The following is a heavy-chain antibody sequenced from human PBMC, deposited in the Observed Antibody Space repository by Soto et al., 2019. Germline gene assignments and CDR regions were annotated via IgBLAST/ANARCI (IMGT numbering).Heavy chain of an antibody. J-gene: IGHJ4*02. V-gene: IGHV3-23*01. D-gene: IGHD1-26*01. Sequence: EVQLLESGGGLEQPGGSLRLSCAASGFTFSSHAMSWVRQAPGKGLEYVSAISSSGGSTYYAGSVKGRFTISRDNSKNTRYLQMNSLRADDTAIYYCARDRGEYSGSYGVFDYWGQGTLVTVSS. CDR1: GFTFSSHA. CDR2: ISSSGGST. CDR3: ARDRGEYSGSYGVFDY.